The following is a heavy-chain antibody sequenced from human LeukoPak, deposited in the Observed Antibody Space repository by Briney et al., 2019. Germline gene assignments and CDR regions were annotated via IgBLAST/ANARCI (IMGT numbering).Heavy chain of an antibody. J-gene: IGHJ6*03. V-gene: IGHV1-8*01. CDR2: MNPNSGNT. Sequence: ASVKVSCKASGYTFTSYDINWVRQATGQGLEWMGWMNPNSGNTGYAQKFQGRVTMTRNTSISTAYMELSSLRSEDTAVYYCARGSKQQLLILYYYYMDVWGKGTTVTVSS. CDR1: GYTFTSYD. D-gene: IGHD6-13*01. CDR3: ARGSKQQLLILYYYYMDV.